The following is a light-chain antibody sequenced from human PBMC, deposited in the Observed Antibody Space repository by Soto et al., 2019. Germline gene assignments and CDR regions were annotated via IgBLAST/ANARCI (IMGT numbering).Light chain of an antibody. V-gene: IGLV2-14*01. CDR3: ISYTVSRSYV. CDR2: SVS. J-gene: IGLJ1*01. Sequence: SALSQPPSVSGSPGQSITISCSGTISDIGAYDHVAWYQQSTGKSPKLMIYSVSNRPSGVSNRFSGYKSGNTASLTISGLQAEDEADYYCISYTVSRSYVFGSGTKVTV. CDR1: ISDIGAYDH.